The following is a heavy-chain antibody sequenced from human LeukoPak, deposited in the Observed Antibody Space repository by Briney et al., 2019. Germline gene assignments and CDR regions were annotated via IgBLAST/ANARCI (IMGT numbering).Heavy chain of an antibody. Sequence: SQTLSLTCTVSGGSISSGSYYWSWIRQPAGKGLEWIGRIYTSGSTNYNPSLKSRVTISVDRSKNQFSLKLSSVTAADTAVYYCASGYSYGYDYWGQGTLVTVSS. CDR1: GGSISSGSYY. D-gene: IGHD5-18*01. CDR2: IYTSGST. CDR3: ASGYSYGYDY. J-gene: IGHJ4*02. V-gene: IGHV4-61*02.